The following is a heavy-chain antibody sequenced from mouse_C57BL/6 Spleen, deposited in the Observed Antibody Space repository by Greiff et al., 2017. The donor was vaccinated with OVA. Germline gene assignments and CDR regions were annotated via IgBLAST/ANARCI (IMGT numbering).Heavy chain of an antibody. CDR1: GYTFTSYW. Sequence: QVQLQQPGAELVKPGASVKVSCKASGYTFTSYWMHWVKQRPGQGLEWIGRIHPSDSDTNYNQKFKGKATLTVDKSSSTAYMQLSSLTSEDSAVYYCARGEVMITTVGGNYFDYWGQGTTLTVSS. CDR3: ARGEVMITTVGGNYFDY. CDR2: IHPSDSDT. J-gene: IGHJ2*01. D-gene: IGHD1-1*01. V-gene: IGHV1-74*01.